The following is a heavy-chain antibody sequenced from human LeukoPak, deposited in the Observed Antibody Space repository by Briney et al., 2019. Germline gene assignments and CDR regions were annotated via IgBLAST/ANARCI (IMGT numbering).Heavy chain of an antibody. Sequence: SEALSLTCTVSGDSINSGTSYWSWIRQPAGKGLDWIGRIYTTGNTNYNPSLWRRVTISVDTSKNQFSLRLNSVTAADTAVYFCARDRSYYSDSGTAYWGQGILVTVSS. CDR2: IYTTGNT. D-gene: IGHD3-22*01. V-gene: IGHV4-61*02. CDR1: GDSINSGTSY. CDR3: ARDRSYYSDSGTAY. J-gene: IGHJ4*02.